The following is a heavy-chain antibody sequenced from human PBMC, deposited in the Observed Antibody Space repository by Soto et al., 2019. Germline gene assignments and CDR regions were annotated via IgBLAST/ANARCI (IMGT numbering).Heavy chain of an antibody. CDR3: ASEKTSYGMDV. CDR1: GYTFTSYD. V-gene: IGHV1-8*01. CDR2: MKPNSGNT. Sequence: QVQLVQSGAEVKKPGASVKVSCKASGYTFTSYDINWVRQATGHGLAWMGWMKPNSGNTGYAQKFQGRVAMTRNTSRSTAYIELSSLRYEDTALYHCASEKTSYGMDVWGQGTMVTVSS. J-gene: IGHJ6*01.